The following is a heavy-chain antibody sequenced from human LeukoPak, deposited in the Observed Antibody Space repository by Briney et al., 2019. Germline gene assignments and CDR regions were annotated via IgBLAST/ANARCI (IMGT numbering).Heavy chain of an antibody. V-gene: IGHV3-30-3*01. Sequence: GGSLRLSCAGSGFTFNAYWMHWVRQAPGKGLEWVAVISYDGSNKYYADSVKGRFTISRDNSKNTLYLQMNSLRAEDTAVYYCARVHYDSSGYQYYFDYWGQGTLVTVSS. D-gene: IGHD3-22*01. CDR2: ISYDGSNK. CDR1: GFTFNAYW. CDR3: ARVHYDSSGYQYYFDY. J-gene: IGHJ4*02.